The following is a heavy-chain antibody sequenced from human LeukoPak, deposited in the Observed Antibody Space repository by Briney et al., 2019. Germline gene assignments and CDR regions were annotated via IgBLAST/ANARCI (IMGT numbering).Heavy chain of an antibody. CDR3: ARGIESYGDYGY. Sequence: GGSLRLSCAASGFTFSSYAMSWVRQAPGKGLEWVSAISGSGGSTYYADSVKGRFTISRDNSKNTLYLQMNSLRAEDTAIYYCARGIESYGDYGYWGQGILVTVSS. J-gene: IGHJ4*02. CDR1: GFTFSSYA. V-gene: IGHV3-23*01. D-gene: IGHD4-17*01. CDR2: ISGSGGST.